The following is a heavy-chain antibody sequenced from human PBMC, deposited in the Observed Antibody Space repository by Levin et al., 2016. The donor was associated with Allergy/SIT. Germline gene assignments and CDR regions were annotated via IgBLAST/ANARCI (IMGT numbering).Heavy chain of an antibody. Sequence: SETLSLTCSVSGGSMRSFSYQWDWIRQAPGKGLEWIGSVFSSGNTYYNPSLESRVTMSVDTSKNEFSLKVTSVTAADTAVYYCARPGGSSYLDSWGQGTQVIVSS. CDR2: VFSSGNT. V-gene: IGHV4-39*01. CDR3: ARPGGSSYLDS. D-gene: IGHD3-10*01. J-gene: IGHJ4*02. CDR1: GGSMRSFSYQ.